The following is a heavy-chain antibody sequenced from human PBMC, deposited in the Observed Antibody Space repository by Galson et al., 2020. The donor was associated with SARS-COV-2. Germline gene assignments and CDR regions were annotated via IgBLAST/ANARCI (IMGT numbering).Heavy chain of an antibody. CDR1: GASILTANHY. CDR3: ARSPPYYHGSDPFDP. J-gene: IGHJ5*02. Sequence: SETLSLTCNVSGASILTANHYWSWIRQPAGKGLEWLGRVYSTGSTNYNPSFEGRVTNSVDTSNNQFSLKMASVTAADTGMYYCARSPPYYHGSDPFDPWGQGILVTVSS. V-gene: IGHV4-61*02. D-gene: IGHD3-22*01. CDR2: VYSTGST.